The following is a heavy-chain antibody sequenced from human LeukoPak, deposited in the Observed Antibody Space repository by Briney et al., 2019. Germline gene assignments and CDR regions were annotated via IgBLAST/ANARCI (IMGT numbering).Heavy chain of an antibody. D-gene: IGHD6-19*01. V-gene: IGHV3-23*01. CDR3: AKVRDTRDWYKDAFDV. J-gene: IGHJ3*01. Sequence: GGSLRLSCAASGFTFSSYWMDWVRQAPGKGLEWVSAITGTGGSTYYVASVKGRFTVSRDNSRNTLYLQMSSLRAEDSAMYYCAKVRDTRDWYKDAFDVWGQGTRVTVSS. CDR1: GFTFSSYW. CDR2: ITGTGGST.